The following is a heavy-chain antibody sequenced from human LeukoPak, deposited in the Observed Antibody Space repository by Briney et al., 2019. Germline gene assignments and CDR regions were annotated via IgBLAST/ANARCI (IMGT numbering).Heavy chain of an antibody. J-gene: IGHJ4*02. CDR2: ISFDGSEK. Sequence: QPGGSLRLSCAVSGFTLTTYGMHWVRQAPGKGLEWVALISFDGSEKYYADSVKGRFTISRDNSKNTLYLQMNSLRAEDTAVYYCARAQDSSSWYVWDYWGQGTLVTVSS. V-gene: IGHV3-30*03. CDR3: ARAQDSSSWYVWDY. D-gene: IGHD6-13*01. CDR1: GFTLTTYG.